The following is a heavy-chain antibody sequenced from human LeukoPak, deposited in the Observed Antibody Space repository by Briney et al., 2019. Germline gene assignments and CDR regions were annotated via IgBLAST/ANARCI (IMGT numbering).Heavy chain of an antibody. J-gene: IGHJ4*02. Sequence: GGSLRLSCAASGFTFSSYAMHWVRQAPGKGLEWVAVISYDGSNKYYADSVKGRFTISRDNSKHTLYLQMNSLRAEDTAVYYCARQPGTSHSSSPAPSDYWGQGTLVTVSS. CDR3: ARQPGTSHSSSPAPSDY. D-gene: IGHD6-6*01. CDR1: GFTFSSYA. V-gene: IGHV3-30*01. CDR2: ISYDGSNK.